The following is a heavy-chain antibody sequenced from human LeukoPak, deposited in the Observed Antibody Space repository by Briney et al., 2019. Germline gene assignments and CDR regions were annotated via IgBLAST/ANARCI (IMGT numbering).Heavy chain of an antibody. CDR3: ARGDHYYDSSGYGLIDY. CDR2: ISSSSSYI. V-gene: IGHV3-21*01. D-gene: IGHD3-22*01. J-gene: IGHJ4*02. Sequence: GGSLRLSCAVSGFTFSTYSMNWVRQAPGKGLEWVSSISSSSSYIYYADSVKGRFTISRDNAKNSLYLQMNSLRAEDTAVYYCARGDHYYDSSGYGLIDYWGQGTLVTVSS. CDR1: GFTFSTYS.